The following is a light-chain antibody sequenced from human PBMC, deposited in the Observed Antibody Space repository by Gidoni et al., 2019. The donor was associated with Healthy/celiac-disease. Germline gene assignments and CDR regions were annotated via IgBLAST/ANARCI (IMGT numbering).Light chain of an antibody. CDR3: QSYDSSLSALYV. J-gene: IGLJ1*01. Sequence: QSVLTQPPSVSGAPGQSVTISCTGSSSNIGAGYDVHWYQQLPGTVPKLPIYGNSNRPSGVPDRFSGSKSGTSAALAITGLQAEDEADYYCQSYDSSLSALYVFGTGTKVTVL. CDR1: SSNIGAGYD. V-gene: IGLV1-40*01. CDR2: GNS.